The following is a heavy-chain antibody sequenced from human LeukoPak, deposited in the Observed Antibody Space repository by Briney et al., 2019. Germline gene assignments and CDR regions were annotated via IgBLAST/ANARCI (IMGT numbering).Heavy chain of an antibody. CDR2: IYHSGST. Sequence: TSGTLSLTCAVSGGSISSSNWWRWVRQPPGKGLEWIGEIYHSGSTNYNPSLKSRVTISVDKSKNQFSLKLSSVTAADTAVYYCARDYGYRDDYGKFDYWGQGTLVTVSS. CDR1: GGSISSSNW. D-gene: IGHD5-24*01. CDR3: ARDYGYRDDYGKFDY. J-gene: IGHJ4*02. V-gene: IGHV4-4*02.